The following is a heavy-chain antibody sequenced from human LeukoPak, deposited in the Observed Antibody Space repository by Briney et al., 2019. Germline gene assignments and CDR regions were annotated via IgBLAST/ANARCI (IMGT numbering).Heavy chain of an antibody. J-gene: IGHJ3*02. CDR2: ISAYNGNT. CDR1: GYTFTSYG. Sequence: ASVKVSCKASGYTFTSYGISWVRQAPGQGLEWMGWISAYNGNTNYAQKLQGRVTMTTDTSTSTAYMELRSLRSDDTAVYYCARLTYYDILTGYTTDAFDIWGQGTMVTVSS. V-gene: IGHV1-18*01. CDR3: ARLTYYDILTGYTTDAFDI. D-gene: IGHD3-9*01.